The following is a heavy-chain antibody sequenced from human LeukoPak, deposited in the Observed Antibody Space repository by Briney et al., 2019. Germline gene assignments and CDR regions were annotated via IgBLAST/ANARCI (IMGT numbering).Heavy chain of an antibody. J-gene: IGHJ4*02. CDR3: ARDNTYDIVSGALFDY. CDR2: ISYDGSNK. D-gene: IGHD3-9*01. CDR1: GFTFSSYG. Sequence: GGSLRLSCAASGFTFSSYGMHWVRQAPGKGLEWVAVISYDGSNKYYADSVKGRFTISRDNSKNTLYLQMNSLRAEDTAVYYCARDNTYDIVSGALFDYWGQGTLVTVSS. V-gene: IGHV3-30*03.